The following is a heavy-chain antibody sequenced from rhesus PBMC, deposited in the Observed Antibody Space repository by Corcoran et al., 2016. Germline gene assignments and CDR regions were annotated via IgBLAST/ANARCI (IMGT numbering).Heavy chain of an antibody. J-gene: IGHJ6*01. CDR3: ARDRGTYPDGLDS. V-gene: IGHV4S7*01. D-gene: IGHD1-14*01. CDR2: IYGNSAST. Sequence: QVQLQESGTGLVKPSETLSLTCAVSGGSISGGYYWGWIRQHPGKGLEWIGNIYGNSASTYYNPSLKSRVTISKDTSKNQFSRKLSSVTAADTAVYYGARDRGTYPDGLDSWGQGVVVTVSS. CDR1: GGSISGGYY.